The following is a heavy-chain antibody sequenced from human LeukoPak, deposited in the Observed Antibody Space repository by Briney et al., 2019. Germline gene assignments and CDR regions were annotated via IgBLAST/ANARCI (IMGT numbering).Heavy chain of an antibody. CDR2: ILDDGSNK. J-gene: IGHJ5*02. Sequence: GGSLRLSCVAPGFTFRSYAMHCVREALGEGLERAAVILDDGSNKYYADAVKGRFTISRDNSKNTLYLQMNRLRAEDTAVYYCATGGYSYGPNWFDPWGQGTLVTVSS. CDR3: ATGGYSYGPNWFDP. V-gene: IGHV3-30*04. CDR1: GFTFRSYA. D-gene: IGHD5-18*01.